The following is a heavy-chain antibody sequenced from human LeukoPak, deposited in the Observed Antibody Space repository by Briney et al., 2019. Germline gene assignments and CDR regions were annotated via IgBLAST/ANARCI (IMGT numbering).Heavy chain of an antibody. Sequence: PGGSLRLSCAASGFIFSSYSMNWVRQAPGKGLEWVSGINWNGGSTGYADSVKGRFTISRDNAKNSLYLQMNSLRAEDTALYYCAREGRVRGHLDVWGKGTTVTVSS. CDR1: GFIFSSYS. CDR3: AREGRVRGHLDV. D-gene: IGHD3-10*01. CDR2: INWNGGST. V-gene: IGHV3-20*04. J-gene: IGHJ6*04.